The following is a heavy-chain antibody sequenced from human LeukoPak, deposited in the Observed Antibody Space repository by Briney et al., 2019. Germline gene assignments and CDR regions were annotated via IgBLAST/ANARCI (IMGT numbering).Heavy chain of an antibody. V-gene: IGHV3-23*01. CDR2: ISGSGDST. D-gene: IGHD3-10*01. Sequence: GGSLSLSCAVSGFIFSNYAMNWVRQAPGKGLEWVSAISGSGDSTYYADSVKGRFTISRDNSKNTLCLQMNSLRAEDTAVYYCAKDHDYYASGPIWGQGTMVTVSS. J-gene: IGHJ3*02. CDR1: GFIFSNYA. CDR3: AKDHDYYASGPI.